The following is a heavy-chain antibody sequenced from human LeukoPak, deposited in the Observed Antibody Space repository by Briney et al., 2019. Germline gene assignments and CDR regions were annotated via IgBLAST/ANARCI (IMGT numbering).Heavy chain of an antibody. CDR3: ARVCRCSGGSCYFLDY. CDR2: IYYSGST. V-gene: IGHV4-61*08. CDR1: GGSVSSGGYY. J-gene: IGHJ4*02. Sequence: SETPSLTCTASGGSVSSGGYYWSWIRQPPGKGLEWIGYIYYSGSTNYNPSLKSRVTISVDTSKNQFSLKLSSVTAADTAVYYCARVCRCSGGSCYFLDYWGQGTLVTVSS. D-gene: IGHD2-15*01.